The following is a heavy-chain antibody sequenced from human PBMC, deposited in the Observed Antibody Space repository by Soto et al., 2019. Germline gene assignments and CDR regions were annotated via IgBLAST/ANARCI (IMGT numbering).Heavy chain of an antibody. J-gene: IGHJ4*02. V-gene: IGHV3-9*01. CDR3: AKDVGASPTYYFDY. D-gene: IGHD1-26*01. CDR2: ISWNSGSI. Sequence: GGSLRLSCAASGFTFDDYAMHWVRQAPGKGLEWVSGISWNSGSIGYADSVRGRFTISRDNAKNSLYLQMNSLRAEDTALYYCAKDVGASPTYYFDYWGQGTLVTVSS. CDR1: GFTFDDYA.